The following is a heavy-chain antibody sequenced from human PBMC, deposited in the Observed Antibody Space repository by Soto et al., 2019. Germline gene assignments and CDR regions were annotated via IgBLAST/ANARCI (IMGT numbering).Heavy chain of an antibody. CDR3: ARGEQYSGRIFDY. V-gene: IGHV6-1*01. Sequence: SQTLSLTCAITGDSVSSNSASWSWVRQSHSRGLEWLGRTYYRSKWYYEYAVSVRGRITINPDTSKNQYSLQLNSVTPEDMAVYFCARGEQYSGRIFDYWGQGTLVTVSS. J-gene: IGHJ4*01. CDR2: TYYRSKWYY. D-gene: IGHD1-26*01. CDR1: GDSVSSNSAS.